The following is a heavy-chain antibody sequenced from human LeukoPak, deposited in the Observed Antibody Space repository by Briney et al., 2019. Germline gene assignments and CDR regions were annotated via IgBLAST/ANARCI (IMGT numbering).Heavy chain of an antibody. Sequence: GGSLRLSCAASGFTFSSYAMSWVRQAPGKGLEWVSAISGSGGSTYYADSVKGRFTISRDNSKNTLYLQMNSLRAEDTAVYYCAKGPVVVVPAAILSWFDPWGQGTLVTVSS. CDR3: AKGPVVVVPAAILSWFDP. V-gene: IGHV3-23*01. CDR2: ISGSGGST. J-gene: IGHJ5*02. CDR1: GFTFSSYA. D-gene: IGHD2-2*02.